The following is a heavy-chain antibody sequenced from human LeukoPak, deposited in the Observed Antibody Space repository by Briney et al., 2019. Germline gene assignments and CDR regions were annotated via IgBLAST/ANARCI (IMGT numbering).Heavy chain of an antibody. CDR1: GFTFSSYW. J-gene: IGHJ6*03. V-gene: IGHV3-7*01. CDR3: TRDRRVRGTNYDYYYYMDV. CDR2: IKQDGSEE. D-gene: IGHD3-10*01. Sequence: GGSLRLSCAASGFTFSSYWMSWVRQVPGKGLEWVANIKQDGSEEYYVDSVKGRFTISRDNAKNSLDLQMNSLRAGDTAVYYCTRDRRVRGTNYDYYYYMDVWGKGTTVTVSS.